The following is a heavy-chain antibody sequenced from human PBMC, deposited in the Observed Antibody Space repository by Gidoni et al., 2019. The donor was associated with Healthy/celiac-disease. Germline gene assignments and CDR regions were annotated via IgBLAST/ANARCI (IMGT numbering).Heavy chain of an antibody. J-gene: IGHJ2*01. CDR1: GGSISSSVYY. CDR3: ARLRRLSTAWGWYFDL. V-gene: IGHV4-39*01. CDR2: IYYSGST. D-gene: IGHD3-16*02. Sequence: QLQLQESGPGLVKPSETLSLTCTVSGGSISSSVYYWGWIRQPPGKGLEWIGSIYYSGSTYYNPSLKSRVTISVDTSKNQFSLKLSSVTAADTAVYYCARLRRLSTAWGWYFDLWGRGTLVTVSS.